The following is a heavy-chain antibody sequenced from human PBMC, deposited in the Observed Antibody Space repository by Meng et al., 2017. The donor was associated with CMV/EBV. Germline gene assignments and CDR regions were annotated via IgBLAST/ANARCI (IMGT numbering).Heavy chain of an antibody. CDR1: GYTFTGYY. J-gene: IGHJ4*02. D-gene: IGHD6-13*01. Sequence: QVQVVQSGAEVKKPGASGKVSCKASGYTFTGYYMHWVRQAPGQGLEWMGWINPNSGGTNYAQKFQGRVTMTRDTSISTAYMELSRLRSDDTAVYYCARDYSSSWYWIWDYWGQGTLVTVSS. CDR2: INPNSGGT. V-gene: IGHV1-2*02. CDR3: ARDYSSSWYWIWDY.